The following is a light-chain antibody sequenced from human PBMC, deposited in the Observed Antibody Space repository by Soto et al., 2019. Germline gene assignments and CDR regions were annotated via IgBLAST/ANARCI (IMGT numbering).Light chain of an antibody. CDR2: AAS. V-gene: IGKV1-39*01. CDR1: QSISNH. Sequence: DIQMTQSPSSLSASVEDRVIITCRASQSISNHLNWYQQKPGKAPKLLIFAASSLQSGVPSRFSGSRSGPDFTLTISSLQPEDFATYYCQQYGSSLFTFGPGTKVDIK. CDR3: QQYGSSLFT. J-gene: IGKJ3*01.